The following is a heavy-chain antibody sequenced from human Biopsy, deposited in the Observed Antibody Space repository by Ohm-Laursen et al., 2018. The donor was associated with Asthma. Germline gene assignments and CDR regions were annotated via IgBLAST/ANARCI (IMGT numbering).Heavy chain of an antibody. CDR1: GGTFNAYV. CDR2: INSVFGTT. J-gene: IGHJ4*02. CDR3: ARKAGSCISRTCYSLDF. D-gene: IGHD2-2*01. Sequence: SSVKVSCKSLGGTFNAYVIGRVRQAPGQGLEWMGGINSVFGTTTYPQKFQDRVTITADDSTSTVYMELSSPRPEDTAVYYCARKAGSCISRTCYSLDFWGQGTLVTVSS. V-gene: IGHV1-69*01.